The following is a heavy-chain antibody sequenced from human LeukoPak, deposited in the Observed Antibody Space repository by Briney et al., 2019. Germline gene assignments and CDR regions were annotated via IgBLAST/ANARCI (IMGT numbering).Heavy chain of an antibody. Sequence: SETLSLTCTVSGGSVSSGSYYWSWIRQPPGKGLEWIGYIYYSGSTNYNPSLKSRVTISVDTSKNQFSLKLSSVTAADTAVYYCARGRPPKYYYDSSGYPFDYWGQGTLVTVSS. CDR3: ARGRPPKYYYDSSGYPFDY. J-gene: IGHJ4*02. V-gene: IGHV4-61*01. CDR2: IYYSGST. CDR1: GGSVSSGSYY. D-gene: IGHD3-22*01.